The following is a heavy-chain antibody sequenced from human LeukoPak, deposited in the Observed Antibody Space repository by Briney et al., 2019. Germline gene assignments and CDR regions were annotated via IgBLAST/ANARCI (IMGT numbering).Heavy chain of an antibody. V-gene: IGHV3-30*02. D-gene: IGHD1-14*01. Sequence: GGSLRLSCAASGFTFSSYGMHWVRQAPGKGLEWVAFIRYDGSNKYYADSVKGRFTISRDNSKNTLYLQMNSLRAEDTAVYYCAKGAPDNNWFDPWGQGTLVTVSS. J-gene: IGHJ5*02. CDR3: AKGAPDNNWFDP. CDR1: GFTFSSYG. CDR2: IRYDGSNK.